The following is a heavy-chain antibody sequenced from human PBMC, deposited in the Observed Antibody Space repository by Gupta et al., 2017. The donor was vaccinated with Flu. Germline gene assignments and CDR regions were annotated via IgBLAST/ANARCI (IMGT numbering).Heavy chain of an antibody. Sequence: QVQLVQSGAEVQKPGASVKVSCKASGYTFSSYEVHWVRQAPGQGLEWMGVINPYGGSTGYSQEFQGRDTLTSDTSTSTVYMELSSLRSEDTAVYYCARGRSCGGDCYYFDYWGQGTMVTVSS. V-gene: IGHV1-46*01. CDR1: GYTFSSYE. D-gene: IGHD2-21*01. CDR3: ARGRSCGGDCYYFDY. J-gene: IGHJ4*02. CDR2: INPYGGST.